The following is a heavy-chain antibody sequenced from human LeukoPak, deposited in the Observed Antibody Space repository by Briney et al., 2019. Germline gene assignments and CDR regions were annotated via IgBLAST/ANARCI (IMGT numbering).Heavy chain of an antibody. CDR3: AREYSYGSYFDY. V-gene: IGHV4-38-2*02. Sequence: SETLSLTCTVSGYSISSGYYWGWIRQPPGKGLEWIGSIYHSGSTYYNPSLKSRVTISVDTSKNQFSLKLSSVTAADTAVYYCAREYSYGSYFDYWGQGTLVSVSS. CDR1: GYSISSGYY. J-gene: IGHJ4*02. D-gene: IGHD5-18*01. CDR2: IYHSGST.